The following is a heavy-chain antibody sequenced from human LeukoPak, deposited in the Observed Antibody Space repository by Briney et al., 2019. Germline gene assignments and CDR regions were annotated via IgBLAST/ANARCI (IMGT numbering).Heavy chain of an antibody. V-gene: IGHV3-21*01. CDR3: ARDRLADY. D-gene: IGHD6-25*01. J-gene: IGHJ4*02. Sequence: GGSLRLSCAASGFTFSSCSMNWVRQAPGKGLEWVSSISSSSSYTYYADSVKGRFTISRDNAKNSLYLQMNSLRAEDTAVYYCARDRLADYWGQGTLVTVSS. CDR1: GFTFSSCS. CDR2: ISSSSSYT.